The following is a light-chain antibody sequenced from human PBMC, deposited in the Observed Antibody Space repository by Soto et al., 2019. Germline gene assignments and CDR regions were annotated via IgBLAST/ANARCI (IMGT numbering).Light chain of an antibody. CDR1: QGISSA. CDR2: DAS. V-gene: IGKV1-13*02. J-gene: IGKJ2*01. CDR3: QQFNSYPPT. Sequence: AIQLTQSPSSLSASVGDRVTITCRASQGISSALAWHQQKPGKTPKLLIYDASSLKSGVPSRFSGSGSGTDFTLTISSLQAEDFATYYCQQFNSYPPTFGQGTKLELK.